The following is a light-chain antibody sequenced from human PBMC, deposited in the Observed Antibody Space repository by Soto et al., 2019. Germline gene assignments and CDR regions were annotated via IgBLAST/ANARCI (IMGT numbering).Light chain of an antibody. J-gene: IGKJ1*01. CDR1: QTVGTTY. V-gene: IGKV3-20*01. CDR2: GAS. CDR3: QLYGSSGT. Sequence: EVVLAQSPGTLSLSPGERATLSGTASQTVGTTYLAWYQHKPGQAPRLLIYGASTRATGIPDRFSGSRSGTDFTLTISRLEPEDFAVCFCQLYGSSGTFGQGTKVDIK.